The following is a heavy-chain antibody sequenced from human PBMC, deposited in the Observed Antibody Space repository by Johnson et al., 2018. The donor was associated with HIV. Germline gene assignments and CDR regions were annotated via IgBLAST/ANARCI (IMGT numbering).Heavy chain of an antibody. Sequence: VQLVESGGGLVKPGGSLRLSCAASGFTFDDYGMTWVRQAPGKGLEWVSVIYSGGITYYADSVKGRITISRDNSKNTLYLQMNSLRAGDTALYYCASAGCRGGRCYSHDAFDIWGQGTMVTVSS. V-gene: IGHV3-66*01. CDR3: ASAGCRGGRCYSHDAFDI. D-gene: IGHD2-15*01. J-gene: IGHJ3*02. CDR2: IYSGGIT. CDR1: GFTFDDYG.